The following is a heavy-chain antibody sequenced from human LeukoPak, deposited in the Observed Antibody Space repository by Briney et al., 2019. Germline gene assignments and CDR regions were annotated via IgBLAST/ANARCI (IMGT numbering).Heavy chain of an antibody. CDR1: GGSISSYY. CDR2: ICTSGST. D-gene: IGHD3-22*01. J-gene: IGHJ5*02. V-gene: IGHV4-4*07. Sequence: SETLSLTCTVSGGSISSYYWSWIRQPAGKGLEWIGRICTSGSTNYNPSLKSRVTMSVDTSKNQFSLKLSSVTAADTAVYYCASLDDYYDSSGYLSGWFDPWGQGTLVTVSS. CDR3: ASLDDYYDSSGYLSGWFDP.